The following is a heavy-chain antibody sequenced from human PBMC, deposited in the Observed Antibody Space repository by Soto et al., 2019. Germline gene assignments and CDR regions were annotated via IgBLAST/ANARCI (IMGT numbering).Heavy chain of an antibody. CDR1: GFTFSNYW. CDR3: ARGDRSIGDALNI. CDR2: IKYAGSQK. J-gene: IGHJ3*02. V-gene: IGHV3-7*03. Sequence: EVQLVESGGGLVQPGGSLRLSCSASGFTFSNYWMSWVRQAPGKGLEWVAIIKYAGSQKYDMDSVKGRFTISRDNAKNSLYLQMNSLRGDDTAMHYCARGDRSIGDALNIWGQGTMVTVSS. D-gene: IGHD6-6*01.